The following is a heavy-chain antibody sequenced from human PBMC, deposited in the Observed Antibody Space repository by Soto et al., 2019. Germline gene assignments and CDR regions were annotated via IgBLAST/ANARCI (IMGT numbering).Heavy chain of an antibody. Sequence: QVQLVESGGGVVQPGRSLRLSCAASGFTFSSYGMHWVRQAPGKGLEWVAVISYDGSNKYYADSVKGRFTISRDNSKHTLNLQMSSLRAADTAVYYCAKDTTSWYYYDGMDVWCSGTTVTVSS. CDR1: GFTFSSYG. CDR3: AKDTTSWYYYDGMDV. V-gene: IGHV3-30*18. D-gene: IGHD1-26*01. J-gene: IGHJ6*02. CDR2: ISYDGSNK.